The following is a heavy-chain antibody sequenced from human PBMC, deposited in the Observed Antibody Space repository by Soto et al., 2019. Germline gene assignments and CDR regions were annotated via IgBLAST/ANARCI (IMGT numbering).Heavy chain of an antibody. V-gene: IGHV3-7*03. D-gene: IGHD6-13*01. CDR3: ARGSSTWYFYNYGLDV. CDR2: IKQDESEK. J-gene: IGHJ6*02. Sequence: PGGFLRLSCAASGFTFTRYWMSWVRQAPGKGLEWVANIKQDESEKYYVDSVKGRFTISRDNAKNSLYLQMNSLRAEDTAVYYCARGSSTWYFYNYGLDVWGQGTTVTVSS. CDR1: GFTFTRYW.